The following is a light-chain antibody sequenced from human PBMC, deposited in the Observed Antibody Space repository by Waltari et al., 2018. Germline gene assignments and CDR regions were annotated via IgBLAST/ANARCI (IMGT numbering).Light chain of an antibody. CDR3: QHYNAWPRA. V-gene: IGKV3-15*01. J-gene: IGKJ1*01. CDR2: GAS. CDR1: QSVSNN. Sequence: EIVMTQSPAILSVSPGERATLSCRASQSVSNNLAWYQQEPGQAPRLLIYGASARATRVPARFSGSGSGTDFTLTISSLQSEDFAVYFCQHYNAWPRAFGQGTRVEIK.